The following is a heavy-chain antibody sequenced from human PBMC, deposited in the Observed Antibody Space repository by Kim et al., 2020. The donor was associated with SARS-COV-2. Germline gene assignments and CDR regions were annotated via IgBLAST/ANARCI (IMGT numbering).Heavy chain of an antibody. Sequence: GGSLRLSCAASGFTFSHYALHWVRQAPGKGLEWVAVISYDGHYKYYADSVKGRFTISRDNSKNTLYLQMNSLRPEDTAVYYCVRGWVDLDGQVWSYFDYWGQGTLVTVSS. J-gene: IGHJ4*02. CDR2: ISYDGHYK. V-gene: IGHV3-30*04. CDR3: VRGWVDLDGQVWSYFDY. CDR1: GFTFSHYA. D-gene: IGHD5-18*01.